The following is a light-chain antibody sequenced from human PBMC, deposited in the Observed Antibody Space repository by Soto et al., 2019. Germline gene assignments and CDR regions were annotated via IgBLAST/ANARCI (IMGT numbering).Light chain of an antibody. V-gene: IGLV2-8*01. CDR2: EVS. CDR3: SSYAGSNNPVI. Sequence: LAQPPSASGSPGQSVTISCTGTSSDVGGYNYVSWYQQHPGKAPKFLIFEVSRRPSGVPDRFSGSKSGNTASLTVSGLQADDEADYYCSSYAGSNNPVIFGGGTKVTVL. CDR1: SSDVGGYNY. J-gene: IGLJ2*01.